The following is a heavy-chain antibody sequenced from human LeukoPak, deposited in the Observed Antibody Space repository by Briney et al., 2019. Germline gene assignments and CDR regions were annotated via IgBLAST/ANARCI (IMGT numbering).Heavy chain of an antibody. D-gene: IGHD3-22*01. V-gene: IGHV4-4*07. CDR2: IYTSGST. J-gene: IGHJ4*02. Sequence: SETLSLTCTVSGGSISSYYWSWIRQPAGKGLEWIGRIYTSGSTNYNPSLKSRVTMSVDTSKNQFSLKLSSVTAADTAVYYCAKDGHYYDSSGYPPHWGQGTLVTVSS. CDR1: GGSISSYY. CDR3: AKDGHYYDSSGYPPH.